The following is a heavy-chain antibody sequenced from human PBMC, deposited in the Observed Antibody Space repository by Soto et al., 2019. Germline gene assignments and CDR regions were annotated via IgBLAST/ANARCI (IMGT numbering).Heavy chain of an antibody. CDR2: IYPGDSDT. V-gene: IGHV5-51*01. J-gene: IGHJ4*02. D-gene: IGHD5-18*01. Sequence: PGESLKISCKGSGYSFTTYWIGWVRQMPGKGLESMGIIYPGDSDTRYSPSFQGQVTISAAKSISTAYLQWSSLKASDTAMYYCARQWVVDPAMVKDYWRQVTLSTVSS. CDR1: GYSFTTYW. CDR3: ARQWVVDPAMVKDY.